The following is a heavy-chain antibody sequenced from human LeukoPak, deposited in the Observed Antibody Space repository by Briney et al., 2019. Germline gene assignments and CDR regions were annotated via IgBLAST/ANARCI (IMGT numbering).Heavy chain of an antibody. V-gene: IGHV5-51*01. D-gene: IGHD6-19*01. J-gene: IGHJ4*02. CDR2: IYPGDSDT. Sequence: KVSCKGSGYSFTTYWIGWVRQMPGEGLEWMGIIYPGDSDTRYSPSFQGQVTISVDKSISTANLQWSSLKASDTAMYYCARVSAVAGQGCDYRGQGTQVTVSS. CDR3: ARVSAVAGQGCDY. CDR1: GYSFTTYW.